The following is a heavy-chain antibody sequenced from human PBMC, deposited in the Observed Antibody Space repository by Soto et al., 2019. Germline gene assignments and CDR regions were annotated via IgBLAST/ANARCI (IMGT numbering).Heavy chain of an antibody. CDR1: GGSISNHY. CDR3: TRANWYSEY. CDR2: IYYNGNT. Sequence: QVQLQESGPGLVKPSETLSLTCTVSGGSISNHYWSWIRQPPGKGLECIGYIYYNGNTNYNPSLKSRVNMAVDTSKTQISLKLSSVTCADTAVYYCTRANWYSEYWGQGTLVTVSS. D-gene: IGHD7-27*01. J-gene: IGHJ4*02. V-gene: IGHV4-59*11.